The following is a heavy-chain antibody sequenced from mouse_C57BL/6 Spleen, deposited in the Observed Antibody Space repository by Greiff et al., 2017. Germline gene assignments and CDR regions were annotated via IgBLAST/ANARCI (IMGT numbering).Heavy chain of an antibody. CDR3: ARPLITTVVAPFAY. J-gene: IGHJ3*01. D-gene: IGHD1-1*01. CDR1: GFTFSDYG. V-gene: IGHV5-17*01. Sequence: DVKLVESGGGLVKPGGSLKLSCAASGFTFSDYGMHWVRQAPEKGLEWVAYISSGSSTIYYADTVKGRFTISRDNAKNTLFLQMTSLRSEDTAMYYCARPLITTVVAPFAYWGQGTLVTVSA. CDR2: ISSGSSTI.